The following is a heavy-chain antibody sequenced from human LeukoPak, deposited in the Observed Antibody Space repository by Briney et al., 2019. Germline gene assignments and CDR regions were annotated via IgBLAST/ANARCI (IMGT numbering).Heavy chain of an antibody. V-gene: IGHV4-59*01. Sequence: SETLSLTCTVSGGSISSYYWSWIRQPPGKGLEWIGYIHYSGSTHYNPSLKSRVTISVDTSKNQVSLKLRSVTAADTAVYYCARQTGSGLFILPGGQGTLVIVSS. J-gene: IGHJ4*02. CDR2: IHYSGST. CDR3: ARQTGSGLFILP. CDR1: GGSISSYY. D-gene: IGHD3/OR15-3a*01.